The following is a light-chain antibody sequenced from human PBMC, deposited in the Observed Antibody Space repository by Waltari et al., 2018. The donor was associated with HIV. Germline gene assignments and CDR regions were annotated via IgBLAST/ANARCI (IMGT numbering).Light chain of an antibody. CDR3: CSYAGSYTEI. CDR2: DVN. CDR1: SSDIGGYDY. V-gene: IGLV2-11*01. J-gene: IGLJ2*01. Sequence: QSALTQPASVAGSPGQSITISCTGTSSDIGGYDYVSWYQQHPGKAPKLMIFDVNKRPSGFPARFSGSKSGHTASLTISGLQADDEADYYCCSYAGSYTEIFGGGTKLTVL.